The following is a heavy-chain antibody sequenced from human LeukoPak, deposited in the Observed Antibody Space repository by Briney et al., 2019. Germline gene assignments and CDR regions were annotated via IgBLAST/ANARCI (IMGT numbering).Heavy chain of an antibody. CDR3: ARGTPSSSGWLYYGMDV. D-gene: IGHD6-19*01. CDR2: ISNSGTT. CDR1: GFAVSSNH. Sequence: GGSLRLSCAASGFAVSSNHMTWVRQAPGQGLEWVSVISNSGTTYYADSVKGRFTISRDNSKNTLYLQMNSLRAEDTAVYYCARGTPSSSGWLYYGMDVWGQGTTVTVSS. V-gene: IGHV3-66*01. J-gene: IGHJ6*02.